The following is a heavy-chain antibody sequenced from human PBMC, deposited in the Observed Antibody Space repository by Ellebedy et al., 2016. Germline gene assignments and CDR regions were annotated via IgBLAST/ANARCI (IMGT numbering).Heavy chain of an antibody. CDR2: ILHDGYNK. J-gene: IGHJ6*02. Sequence: GESLKISCVASGFTFSSHAMHWVRQAPDRGLEWVGIILHDGYNKYYADSVKGRFTMSRDNSKNTVFLQMDSLRAEDTAVYYCGRDQDYGMDVWGQGTTVTVS. V-gene: IGHV3-33*05. CDR3: GRDQDYGMDV. CDR1: GFTFSSHA.